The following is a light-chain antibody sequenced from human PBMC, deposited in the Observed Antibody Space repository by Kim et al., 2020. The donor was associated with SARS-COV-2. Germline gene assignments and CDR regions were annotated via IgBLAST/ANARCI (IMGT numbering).Light chain of an antibody. Sequence: PGERAIRSCRASQSVSSYLAWYQQKPGQAPRLLIYDASNRATGIPARFSGSGSGTDFTLTISSLEPEDFAVYYCQQRSNWPPRITFGQGTRLEIK. V-gene: IGKV3-11*01. CDR2: DAS. CDR3: QQRSNWPPRIT. J-gene: IGKJ5*01. CDR1: QSVSSY.